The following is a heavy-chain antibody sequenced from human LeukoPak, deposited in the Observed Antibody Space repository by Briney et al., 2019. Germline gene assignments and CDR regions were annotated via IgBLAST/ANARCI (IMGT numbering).Heavy chain of an antibody. Sequence: GGSLRLSCAASGFTFSDYYMNWVRQAPGKGLEWVSYISSSGSTIYYADSVKGRFTISRDNAKNSLYLQMNSLRAEDTAVYYCARSQYCGGDCYLRLFDYWGQGTLVTVSS. V-gene: IGHV3-11*04. J-gene: IGHJ4*02. D-gene: IGHD2-21*02. CDR3: ARSQYCGGDCYLRLFDY. CDR2: ISSSGSTI. CDR1: GFTFSDYY.